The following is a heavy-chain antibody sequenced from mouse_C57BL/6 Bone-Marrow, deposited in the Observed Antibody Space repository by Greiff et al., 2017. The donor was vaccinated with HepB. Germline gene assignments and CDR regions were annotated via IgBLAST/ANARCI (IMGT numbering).Heavy chain of an antibody. Sequence: EVQLQQSGAELVRPGASVKLSCTASGFNIKDDYMHWVKQRPEQGLEWIGWIDPENGDTEYASKFQGKATITAETSSNTAYLQISSLTSEDTAVYYCTTEGYYYGVYFDVWGTGTTVTVSS. CDR1: GFNIKDDY. CDR3: TTEGYYYGVYFDV. J-gene: IGHJ1*03. CDR2: IDPENGDT. V-gene: IGHV14-4*01. D-gene: IGHD1-1*01.